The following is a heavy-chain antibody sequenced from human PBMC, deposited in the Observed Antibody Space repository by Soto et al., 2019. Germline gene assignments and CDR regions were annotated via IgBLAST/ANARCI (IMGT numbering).Heavy chain of an antibody. Sequence: PGRSLRLSCGAAGFTFSSYAMSWIRHATGKGLEWVSAISGSGGSTYYADSVKGRFTISRDNSKNTLYLQMNSLRAEDTAVYYCAKDPLGYCTNGVCYPFDYWGQGTLGSVSS. V-gene: IGHV3-23*01. D-gene: IGHD2-8*01. CDR2: ISGSGGST. CDR1: GFTFSSYA. J-gene: IGHJ4*02. CDR3: AKDPLGYCTNGVCYPFDY.